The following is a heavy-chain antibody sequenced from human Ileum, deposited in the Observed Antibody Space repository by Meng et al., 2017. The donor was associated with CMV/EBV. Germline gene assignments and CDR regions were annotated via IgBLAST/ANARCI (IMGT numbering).Heavy chain of an antibody. CDR2: IYHRGTT. CDR3: ATHLGYCSSTSCYTTRAFDY. J-gene: IGHJ4*02. D-gene: IGHD2-2*02. CDR1: ISPHL. Sequence: ISPHLWLLPRPPPVNRLAWICDIYHRGTTNYNPSLKCRVTLSIDRSKNTFSLKVTSVTAADTAVYYCATHLGYCSSTSCYTTRAFDYWGQGTLVTVSS. V-gene: IGHV4-4*02.